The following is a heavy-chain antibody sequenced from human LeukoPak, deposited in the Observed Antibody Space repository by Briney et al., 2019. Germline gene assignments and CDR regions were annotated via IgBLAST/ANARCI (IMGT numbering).Heavy chain of an antibody. V-gene: IGHV3-23*01. D-gene: IGHD6-19*01. Sequence: GGSLRLSCAASGFTFSSYAMSWVRQAPGKGLEWVSAISGSGGSTYYADSVKGRFTISRDNSKNTLYLQMNSLRAEDTAVYYCAKDPGWSRNCYMDVWGKGTTVTVSS. J-gene: IGHJ6*03. CDR2: ISGSGGST. CDR1: GFTFSSYA. CDR3: AKDPGWSRNCYMDV.